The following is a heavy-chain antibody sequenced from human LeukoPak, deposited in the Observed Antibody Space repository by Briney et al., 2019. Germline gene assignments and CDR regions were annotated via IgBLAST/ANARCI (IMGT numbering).Heavy chain of an antibody. Sequence: SETLSLTCTVSGGSISSSSYYWGWIRQPPGKGLEWIGSIYYSGSTYYNPSLKSRVTISVDTSKNQFSLKLSSVTAADTAVYCCAGGGFGSRTASNWFDPWGQGTLVTVSS. V-gene: IGHV4-39*07. CDR1: GGSISSSSYY. J-gene: IGHJ5*02. D-gene: IGHD3-16*01. CDR2: IYYSGST. CDR3: AGGGFGSRTASNWFDP.